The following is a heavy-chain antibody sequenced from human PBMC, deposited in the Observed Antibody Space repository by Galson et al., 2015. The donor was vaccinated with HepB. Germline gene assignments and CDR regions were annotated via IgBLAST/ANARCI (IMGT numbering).Heavy chain of an antibody. CDR3: AKTVEAAYFHDAFDI. Sequence: SLRLSCAASGFTFSSYVMSWVRQAPGKGLEWVSAISGSGDSTFYADSVKGRFTFSRDNSKNTLYLQMNSLRAEDTAVYYCAKTVEAAYFHDAFDIWGQGTMVTVSS. D-gene: IGHD2/OR15-2a*01. V-gene: IGHV3-23*01. CDR2: ISGSGDST. J-gene: IGHJ3*02. CDR1: GFTFSSYV.